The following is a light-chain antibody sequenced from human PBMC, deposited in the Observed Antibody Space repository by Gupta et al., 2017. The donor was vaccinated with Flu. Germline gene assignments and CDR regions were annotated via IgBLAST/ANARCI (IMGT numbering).Light chain of an antibody. CDR3: QQNYNTPWA. CDR1: QSVSTY. Sequence: DIQMTQSPLSLSASIGDRVIITCRASQSVSTYLNWHQQKPCKAPKVLIYDTSNLQSGVPSRFSGSGSGTDFTLIISNLQPEDFGTYYCQQNYNTPWAFGQGTKVEL. CDR2: DTS. V-gene: IGKV1-39*01. J-gene: IGKJ1*01.